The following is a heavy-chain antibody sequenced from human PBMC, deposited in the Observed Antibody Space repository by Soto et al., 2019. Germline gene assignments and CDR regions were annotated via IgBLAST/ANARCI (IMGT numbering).Heavy chain of an antibody. J-gene: IGHJ3*02. CDR1: GLTFSISW. V-gene: IGHV3-7*01. Sequence: VQLVESGGGLVQPGEPLRLSCTASGLTFSISWMTWVRQAPGEGLEWVSNINPAGNVQQYADPVKDRFTISRDNAKISLSLQISLLIFQYTALYYFATANTPSAFEMWCQWTMVTVSS. CDR3: ATANTPSAFEM. CDR2: INPAGNVQ.